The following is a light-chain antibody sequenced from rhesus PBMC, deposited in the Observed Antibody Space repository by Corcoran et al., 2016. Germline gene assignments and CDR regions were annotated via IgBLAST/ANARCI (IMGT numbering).Light chain of an antibody. V-gene: IGKV1-69*01. CDR1: QGISNW. CDR3: QQHDNSPRT. CDR2: RAS. J-gene: IGKJ1*01. Sequence: DIQMTQSPSSLSASVGDRVTITCRASQGISNWLAWYHQKPGKAPKHLIYRASNLETGVPSRFSGSGSGTDFTLTISSLQPEDIATYFCQQHDNSPRTFGQGTKVEIK.